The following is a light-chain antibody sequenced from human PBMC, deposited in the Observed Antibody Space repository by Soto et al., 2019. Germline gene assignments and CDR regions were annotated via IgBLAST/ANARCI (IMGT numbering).Light chain of an antibody. CDR2: DAS. J-gene: IGKJ1*01. CDR1: QSVSVY. CDR3: QQYNSWLWT. V-gene: IGKV3D-15*01. Sequence: PGESATLSCRASQSVSVYLAWFQQKPGQPPRLLIYDASKRATGIPPRFSGSGSGTEFTLTINSLQSEDFAVYYCQQYNSWLWTFGQGTKVDI.